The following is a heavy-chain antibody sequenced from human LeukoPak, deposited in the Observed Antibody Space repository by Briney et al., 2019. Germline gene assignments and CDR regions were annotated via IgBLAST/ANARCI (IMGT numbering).Heavy chain of an antibody. J-gene: IGHJ5*02. Sequence: GGSLRVSCAASGFTFSSFAVSWVRQAPGKGMECISTISGGGGSTYYADSVKGRFTISRDNSKKTLYLQMNSLSAEDTAVYYCARDASYYDFWTRPSGWFDPWGQGTLVTVSS. D-gene: IGHD3-3*01. CDR1: GFTFSSFA. V-gene: IGHV3-23*01. CDR3: ARDASYYDFWTRPSGWFDP. CDR2: ISGGGGST.